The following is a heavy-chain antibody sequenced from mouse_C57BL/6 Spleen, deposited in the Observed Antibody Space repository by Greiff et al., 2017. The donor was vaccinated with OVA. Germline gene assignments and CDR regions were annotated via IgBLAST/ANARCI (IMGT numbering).Heavy chain of an antibody. V-gene: IGHV1-64*01. CDR3: ARVDYGYFDY. CDR2: IHPNSGST. CDR1: GYTFTSYW. Sequence: VQLQQSGAELVKPGASVKLSCKASGYTFTSYWMHWVKQRPGQGLEWIGMIHPNSGSTNYNEKFKSKATLTVDKSSSTAYMQLSSLTSEDSAVYYCARVDYGYFDYWGQGTTLTVSS. J-gene: IGHJ2*01. D-gene: IGHD2-4*01.